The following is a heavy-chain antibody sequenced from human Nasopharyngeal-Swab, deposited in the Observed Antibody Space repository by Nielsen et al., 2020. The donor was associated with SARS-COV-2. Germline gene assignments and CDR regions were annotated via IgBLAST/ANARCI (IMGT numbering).Heavy chain of an antibody. J-gene: IGHJ6*03. D-gene: IGHD3-10*01. V-gene: IGHV4-4*02. CDR3: ARVVMVRGVSYYYYMDV. CDR2: IYHSGTT. Sequence: WIRQPPGKGLEWIGEIYHSGTTNYNPSLKSRVTVSVDKSKNHFSLNLSSVTAADTAVYYCARVVMVRGVSYYYYMDVWGKGTTVTVSS.